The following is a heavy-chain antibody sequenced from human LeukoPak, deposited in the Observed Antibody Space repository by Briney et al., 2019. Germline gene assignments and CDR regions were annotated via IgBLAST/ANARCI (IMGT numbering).Heavy chain of an antibody. Sequence: ASVKVSCKASGGTFSTYAISWVRQAPGQGLEWMGGIIPIFGTANYAQKFQGRVTITADKSTSTAYIELSSLRSEDTAVYYCARDNYGGQGYWGQGTLVTVSS. J-gene: IGHJ4*02. D-gene: IGHD4-23*01. V-gene: IGHV1-69*06. CDR1: GGTFSTYA. CDR3: ARDNYGGQGY. CDR2: IIPIFGTA.